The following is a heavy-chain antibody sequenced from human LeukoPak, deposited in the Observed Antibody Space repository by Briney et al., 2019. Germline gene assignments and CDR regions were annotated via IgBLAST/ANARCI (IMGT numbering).Heavy chain of an antibody. D-gene: IGHD3/OR15-3a*01. CDR2: IYYSGST. CDR3: ARQTGSGLFILP. V-gene: IGHV4-59*05. J-gene: IGHJ4*02. CDR1: GGSISSYY. Sequence: SETLSLTCTVSGGSISSYYWSWIRQPAGKGLEWIGSIYYSGSTYYNPSLKSRVTISIDTSKNQFSLKLTSVTAADAAVYYCARQTGSGLFILPGGQGTLVTVSS.